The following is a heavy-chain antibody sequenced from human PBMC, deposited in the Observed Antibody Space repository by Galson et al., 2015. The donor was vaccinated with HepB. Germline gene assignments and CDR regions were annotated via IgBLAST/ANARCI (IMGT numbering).Heavy chain of an antibody. V-gene: IGHV4-59*12. D-gene: IGHD3-22*01. CDR1: GGSISSYY. CDR3: ARESKIAYYYDSRRIAFDI. Sequence: ETLSLTCTVSGGSISSYYWSWIRQPPGKGLEWIGYIYYSGSTNYNPSLKSRVTISVDTSKNQFSLKLSSVTAADTAVYYCARESKIAYYYDSRRIAFDIWGQGTMVTVSS. CDR2: IYYSGST. J-gene: IGHJ3*02.